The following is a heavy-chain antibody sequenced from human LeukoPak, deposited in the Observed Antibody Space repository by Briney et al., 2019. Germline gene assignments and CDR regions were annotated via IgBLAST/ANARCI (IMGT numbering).Heavy chain of an antibody. CDR3: AKVRRWLQLFDY. V-gene: IGHV3-23*01. J-gene: IGHJ4*02. CDR2: ISGSGGST. D-gene: IGHD5-24*01. CDR1: GFSVSSIY. Sequence: GGSLRLSCTASGFSVSSIYMAWVRQAPGKGLEWVSAISGSGGSTYYADSVKGRSTISRDNSKNTLYLQMNSLRAEDTAVYYCAKVRRWLQLFDYWGQGTLVTVSS.